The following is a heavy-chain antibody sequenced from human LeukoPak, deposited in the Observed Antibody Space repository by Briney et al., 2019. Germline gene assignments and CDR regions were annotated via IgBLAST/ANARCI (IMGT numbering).Heavy chain of an antibody. J-gene: IGHJ2*01. CDR3: ARSQYSSSWYNWYFDL. V-gene: IGHV4-30-4*01. Sequence: SETLSLTCTVSGGSISSGDYYWSWIRQPPGKGQEWIGYIYYSGSTYYNPSLKSRVTISVDTSKNQFSLKLSSATAADTAVYYCARSQYSSSWYNWYFDLWGRGTLVTVSS. D-gene: IGHD6-13*01. CDR2: IYYSGST. CDR1: GGSISSGDYY.